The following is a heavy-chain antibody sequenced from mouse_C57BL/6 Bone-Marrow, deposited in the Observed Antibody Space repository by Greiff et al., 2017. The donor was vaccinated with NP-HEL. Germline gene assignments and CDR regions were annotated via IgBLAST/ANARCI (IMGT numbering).Heavy chain of an antibody. CDR3: TNTVVS. J-gene: IGHJ3*01. V-gene: IGHV1-15*01. CDR1: GYTFTDYE. D-gene: IGHD1-1*01. Sequence: VQLVESGAELVRPGASVTLSCKASGYTFTDYEMHWVKQTPVHGLEWLGAIDPETGGTAYNQKFTGKAILTADNASSAAYMELRSLTSEDSAVYYCTNTVVSWGQGTLVTVSA. CDR2: IDPETGGT.